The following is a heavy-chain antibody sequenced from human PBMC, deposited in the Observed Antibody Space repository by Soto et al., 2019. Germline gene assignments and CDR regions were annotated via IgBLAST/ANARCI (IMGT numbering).Heavy chain of an antibody. CDR3: RLTQQLGFFDY. CDR2: ISGSGGST. V-gene: IGHV3-23*01. Sequence: GSLRLSCAASGFTFSSYAMSWVRQAPGKGLEWVSAISGSGGSTYYADSVKGRFTISRDNSKNTLYLQMSSLRAEGTAVYYCRLTQQLGFFDYWGQGTLVTVSS. J-gene: IGHJ4*02. CDR1: GFTFSSYA. D-gene: IGHD6-13*01.